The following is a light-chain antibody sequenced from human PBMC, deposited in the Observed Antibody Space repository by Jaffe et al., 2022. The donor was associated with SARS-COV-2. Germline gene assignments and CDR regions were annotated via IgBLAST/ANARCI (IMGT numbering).Light chain of an antibody. CDR2: YDA. CDR3: QVWDSSSDQSV. CDR1: NIGTKG. J-gene: IGLJ2*01. V-gene: IGLV3-21*04. Sequence: SYVLTQPASVSVAPGKTAKITCGGNNIGTKGVHWYQRKPGQAPVLVIYYDADRPSGIPERFSGSSSGNTATLTISRVEAGDEADYYCQVWDSSSDQSVFGGGTKLTVL.